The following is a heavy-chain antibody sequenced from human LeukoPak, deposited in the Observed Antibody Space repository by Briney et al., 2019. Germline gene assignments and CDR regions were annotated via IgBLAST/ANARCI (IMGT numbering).Heavy chain of an antibody. CDR3: AKDRTGLLVVPAALDY. D-gene: IGHD2-2*01. V-gene: IGHV3-30*18. J-gene: IGHJ4*02. Sequence: PGRSLRLSCAASAFTFRSYAMHWVRQAPGKGLEWVAVISHDERNIYYADSVKGRFTISRDNSKNTLYLQMNSLRAEDTAVYYCAKDRTGLLVVPAALDYWGREPWSPSPQ. CDR1: AFTFRSYA. CDR2: ISHDERNI.